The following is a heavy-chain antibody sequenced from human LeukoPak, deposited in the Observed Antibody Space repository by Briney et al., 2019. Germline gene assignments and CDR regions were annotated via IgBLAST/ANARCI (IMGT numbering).Heavy chain of an antibody. CDR2: NRGDGSTK. V-gene: IGHV3-48*03. J-gene: IGHJ4*02. CDR3: ARRFRD. D-gene: IGHD5-24*01. CDR1: GLTFSGFE. Sequence: GGSLRLSCVGSGLTFSGFEMNWVRQAPGKGLEWVSYNRGDGSTKTYADSVKGRFTISRDNAKNALYLQMNSLRAEDTAIYYCARRFRDWGQGTLVTVSS.